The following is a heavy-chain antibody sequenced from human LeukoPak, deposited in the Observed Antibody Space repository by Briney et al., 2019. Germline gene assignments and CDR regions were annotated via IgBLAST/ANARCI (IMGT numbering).Heavy chain of an antibody. CDR2: IGTSSGNT. CDR1: GFTFSNYS. D-gene: IGHD5-24*01. CDR3: ARDYKYAFDN. J-gene: IGHJ4*02. V-gene: IGHV3-48*01. Sequence: RGSLRLSCAASGFTFSNYSMNWVRQAPGKGLEWISYIGTSSGNTKYADSVKGRFTISGDKAKNSLYLQMSSLRVEDTAVYYCARDYKYAFDNWGQGTLVTVSS.